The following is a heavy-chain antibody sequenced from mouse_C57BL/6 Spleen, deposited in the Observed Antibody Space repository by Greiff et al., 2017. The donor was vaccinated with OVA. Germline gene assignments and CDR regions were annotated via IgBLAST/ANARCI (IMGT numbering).Heavy chain of an antibody. V-gene: IGHV1-63*01. CDR1: GYTFTNYW. J-gene: IGHJ2*01. CDR3: ARSRDDYEYYFDY. Sequence: QVQLKQSGAELVRPGTSVKMSCKASGYTFTNYWIGWAKQRPGHGLEWIGDIYPGGGYPTYNEKFKGTATLTADKSSSTAYMQLSSLTSEDAGIYYSARSRDDYEYYFDYWGQGTTLTVSS. CDR2: IYPGGGYP. D-gene: IGHD2-4*01.